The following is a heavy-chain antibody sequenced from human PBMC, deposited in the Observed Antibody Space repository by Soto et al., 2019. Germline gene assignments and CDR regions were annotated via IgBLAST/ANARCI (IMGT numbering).Heavy chain of an antibody. Sequence: QVQLVQSGAEVKKPGSSVKVSCKASGDTFSSYAISWVRQAPGQGLEWMGGIIPIFGTANYAQKFQGRVTITADESTSTAYMELSSLRSEDTAVYYCASSYCTNGVCYYYYYGMDVWGQGTTVTVSS. CDR1: GDTFSSYA. V-gene: IGHV1-69*01. D-gene: IGHD2-8*01. CDR3: ASSYCTNGVCYYYYYGMDV. CDR2: IIPIFGTA. J-gene: IGHJ6*02.